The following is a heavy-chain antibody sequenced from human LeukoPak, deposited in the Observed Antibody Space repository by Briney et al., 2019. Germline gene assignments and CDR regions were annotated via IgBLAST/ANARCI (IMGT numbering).Heavy chain of an antibody. D-gene: IGHD6-19*01. CDR1: GGSISSSNW. CDR2: IYHSGST. Sequence: SETLSLTCAVSGGSISSSNWWSWVRRPPGKGLEWIGEIYHSGSTNYNPSLKSRVTISVDTSKNQFSLKLSSVTAADTAVYYCARLASGWHGVDYWGQGTLVTVSS. J-gene: IGHJ4*02. V-gene: IGHV4-4*02. CDR3: ARLASGWHGVDY.